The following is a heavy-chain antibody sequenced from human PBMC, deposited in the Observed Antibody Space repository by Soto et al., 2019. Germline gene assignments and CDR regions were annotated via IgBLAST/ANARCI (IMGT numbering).Heavy chain of an antibody. CDR3: ASEDCRNTNCLKGFDY. CDR1: GYTFTDYY. V-gene: IGHV1-2*02. J-gene: IGHJ4*02. D-gene: IGHD2-15*01. Sequence: ASVKVSCKTSGYTFTDYYMHWVRQAPGQGFEWVGGINPKSGGPKYVPKFQGRVTVTRDASTSTAYMELNRLTSDDTAVYYCASEDCRNTNCLKGFDYWGQGTLVTVSS. CDR2: INPKSGGP.